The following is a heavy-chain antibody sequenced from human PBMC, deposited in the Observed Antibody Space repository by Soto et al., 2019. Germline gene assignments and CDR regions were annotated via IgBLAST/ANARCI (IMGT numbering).Heavy chain of an antibody. CDR2: IYYSGST. Sequence: SETLSLTCTVSGGSISSYYWSWIRQPPGKGLEWIGYIYYSGSTNYNPSLKSRVTISVDTSKNQFSLKLSSVTAADTAVYYCARALGSGWSRDGNYFDYWGQGTLVTVSS. CDR3: ARALGSGWSRDGNYFDY. V-gene: IGHV4-59*01. CDR1: GGSISSYY. J-gene: IGHJ4*02. D-gene: IGHD6-19*01.